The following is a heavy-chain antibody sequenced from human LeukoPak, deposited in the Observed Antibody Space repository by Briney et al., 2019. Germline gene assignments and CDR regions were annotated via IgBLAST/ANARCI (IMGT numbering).Heavy chain of an antibody. CDR3: AAPGVPAATYYFDY. D-gene: IGHD2-2*01. CDR2: ITSRSTYL. CDR1: GFNFSSYT. Sequence: PGGSLRLSCAASGFASGFNFSSYTMNWVRQAPGKGLEWISSITSRSTYLYYAASVKGRFTISRDNARHSLFLQMNSLRAEDTAVYYCAAPGVPAATYYFDYWGQGTLVTVSS. V-gene: IGHV3-21*01. J-gene: IGHJ4*02.